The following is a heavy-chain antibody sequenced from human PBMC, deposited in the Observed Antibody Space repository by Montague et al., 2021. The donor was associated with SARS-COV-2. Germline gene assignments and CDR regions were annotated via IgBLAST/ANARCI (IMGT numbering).Heavy chain of an antibody. CDR3: ARSRGYDPLFDY. D-gene: IGHD5-12*01. J-gene: IGHJ4*02. CDR1: GGSISSYY. V-gene: IGHV4-59*01. Sequence: SETLSLTCTVSGGSISSYYWSWIRQPPGKGLEWIGYIYYSGSTNXNPSLKSRVTISVDTSKNQFSLQLSSVTAADTAVYYCARSRGYDPLFDYWGQGTLVTVSS. CDR2: IYYSGST.